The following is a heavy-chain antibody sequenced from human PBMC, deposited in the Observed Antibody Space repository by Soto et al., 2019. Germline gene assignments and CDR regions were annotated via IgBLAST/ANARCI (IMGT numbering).Heavy chain of an antibody. D-gene: IGHD3-22*01. CDR3: ARARESSGYPPGD. Sequence: QVQLQESGPGLVKPSGTLSLTCAVSGGSISSSNWWSWVRQPPGKGLEWIGEIYHSGSTNYNPSLTVRANISVDKSKNQFSLKLSSVTAADTAVYYCARARESSGYPPGDWGQGTLVTVSS. CDR2: IYHSGST. V-gene: IGHV4-4*02. CDR1: GGSISSSNW. J-gene: IGHJ4*02.